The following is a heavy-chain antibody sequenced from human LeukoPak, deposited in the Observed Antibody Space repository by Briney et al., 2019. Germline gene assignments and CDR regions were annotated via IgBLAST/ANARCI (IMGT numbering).Heavy chain of an antibody. D-gene: IGHD3-10*01. CDR2: IYYSGST. Sequence: SETLSLTCTVSGGSISSYYWSWIRQPPGKGLEWIGYIYYSGSTNYNPSLKSRVTISVDTSKNQFSLKLSSVTAADTAVYYCARGAHYYGSGSYYWFDPWGQGTLVTVSS. CDR1: GGSISSYY. CDR3: ARGAHYYGSGSYYWFDP. V-gene: IGHV4-59*01. J-gene: IGHJ5*02.